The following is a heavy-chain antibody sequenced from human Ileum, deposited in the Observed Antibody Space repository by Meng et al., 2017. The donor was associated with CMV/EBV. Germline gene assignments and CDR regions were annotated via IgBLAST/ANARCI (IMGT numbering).Heavy chain of an antibody. D-gene: IGHD1-26*01. CDR2: LVYTCNI. J-gene: IGHJ4*02. CDR1: TDTLTHNY. CDR3: APTYSDGDWNFDY. V-gene: IGHV4-4*07. Sequence: LPPRLSTPHMPPFSPYTVFTDTLTHNYYRWYRHPAGKGLVWLVRLVYTCNITYNLSLLSRLTMSLDTSKNQFSLQLRSLTAADTAVYYCAPTYSDGDWNFDYWGPGTLVTVSS.